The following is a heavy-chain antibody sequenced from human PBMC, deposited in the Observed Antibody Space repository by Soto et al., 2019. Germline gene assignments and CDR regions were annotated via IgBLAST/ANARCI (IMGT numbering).Heavy chain of an antibody. CDR3: ATSVGANGYDFY. J-gene: IGHJ4*02. CDR1: GFTLSTYN. CDR2: VSPSSDTI. D-gene: IGHD5-12*01. V-gene: IGHV3-48*02. Sequence: GGSLRLSCAASGFTLSTYNMNWVRQAPGKGLEWISFVSPSSDTIYYADSVKGRFTISRDNAKNSLFLQMNSLRDEDTAVYYCATSVGANGYDFYWGQGTLVTVSS.